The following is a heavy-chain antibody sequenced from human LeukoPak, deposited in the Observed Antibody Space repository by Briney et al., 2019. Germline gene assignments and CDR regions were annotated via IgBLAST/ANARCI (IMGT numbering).Heavy chain of an antibody. CDR1: GGSISSGSYY. Sequence: SQTLSLTCTVSGGSISSGSYYWSWIRQPPGKGLEWIGSIYYSGSTYYNPSLKSRVTISVDTSKNQFSLKLSSVTAADTAVYYCARHLTGVFFDYWGQGTLVTVSS. CDR3: ARHLTGVFFDY. D-gene: IGHD7-27*01. V-gene: IGHV4-39*01. CDR2: IYYSGST. J-gene: IGHJ4*02.